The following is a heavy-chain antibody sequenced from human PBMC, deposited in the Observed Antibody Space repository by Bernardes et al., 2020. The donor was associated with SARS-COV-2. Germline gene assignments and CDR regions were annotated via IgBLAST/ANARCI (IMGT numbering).Heavy chain of an antibody. V-gene: IGHV3-74*01. CDR2: INPDGTTT. J-gene: IGHJ4*02. CDR3: AREMPYRGVGATDY. CDR1: GFTFGSYW. D-gene: IGHD1-26*01. Sequence: GGSLRLSCAASGFTFGSYWLYWVRQAPGKGLMWVSLINPDGTTTNYVDSVKGRFTISRDNAKNTLYLQMNSLRAEDTAVYYCAREMPYRGVGATDYWGQGTLVTVSS.